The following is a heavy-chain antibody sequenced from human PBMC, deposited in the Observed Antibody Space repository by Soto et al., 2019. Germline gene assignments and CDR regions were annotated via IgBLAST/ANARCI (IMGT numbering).Heavy chain of an antibody. V-gene: IGHV4-31*03. CDR3: AREGAAAGSENWFDP. D-gene: IGHD6-13*01. CDR1: GGSISSGGYY. J-gene: IGHJ5*02. CDR2: IYYSGST. Sequence: QVQLQESGPGLVKPSQTLSLTCTVSGGSISSGGYYWSWIRQHPGKGLEWIGYIYYSGSTYYNPSLKSRVTISVDTSKNQFSLKLSSVTAADTAVYYCAREGAAAGSENWFDPWGQGTLVTVSS.